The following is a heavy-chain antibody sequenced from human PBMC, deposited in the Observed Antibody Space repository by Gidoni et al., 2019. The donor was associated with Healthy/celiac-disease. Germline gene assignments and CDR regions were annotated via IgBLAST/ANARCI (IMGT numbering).Heavy chain of an antibody. J-gene: IGHJ4*02. V-gene: IGHV5-10-1*03. CDR2: IDPSDSYT. CDR3: ASGAAVAGRFDY. Sequence: DVQRVQSGAEGKKPGESRRTSCKGSGYSFTSYWISWVRQMPGKGLEWMGRIDPSDSYTNYSPSFQGHVTISADKSISTAYLQWSSLKASDTAMYYCASGAAVAGRFDYWGQGTLVTVSS. CDR1: GYSFTSYW. D-gene: IGHD6-19*01.